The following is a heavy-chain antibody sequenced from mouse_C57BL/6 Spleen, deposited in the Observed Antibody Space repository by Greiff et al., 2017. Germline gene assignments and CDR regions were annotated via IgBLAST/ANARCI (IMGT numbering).Heavy chain of an antibody. CDR2: ISGGGGNT. CDR1: GFTFSSYT. J-gene: IGHJ3*01. D-gene: IGHD1-1*01. CDR3: ARRDYGTPFAY. Sequence: EVQGVESGGGLVKPGGSLKLSCAASGFTFSSYTMSWVRQTPEKRLEWVATISGGGGNTYYPDSVKGRFTISRDNAKNTLYLQMSSLRSEDTALYYCARRDYGTPFAYWGQGTLVTVSA. V-gene: IGHV5-9*01.